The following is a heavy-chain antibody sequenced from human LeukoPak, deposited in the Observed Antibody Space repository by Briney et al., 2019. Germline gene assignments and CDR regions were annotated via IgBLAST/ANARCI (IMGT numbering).Heavy chain of an antibody. V-gene: IGHV3-30*18. CDR1: GFTFSSYG. J-gene: IGHJ6*04. D-gene: IGHD3-10*01. CDR2: ISYDGSNK. Sequence: PGGSLRLSCAASGFTFSSYGMHWVRQAPGKGLEWVAVISYDGSNKYYADSVKGRFTISRDNSKNTLYLQMNSLRAEDTAVYYCAKAAMVRGHFSLDVWGKGTTVTVSS. CDR3: AKAAMVRGHFSLDV.